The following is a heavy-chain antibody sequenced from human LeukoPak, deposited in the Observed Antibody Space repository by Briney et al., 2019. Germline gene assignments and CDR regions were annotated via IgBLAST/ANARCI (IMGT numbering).Heavy chain of an antibody. Sequence: GGSLRLSCAASGFTFSSYWMSWVRQAPGKGLEWVANIKQDGSEKYYVDSVKGRFTISRDNAKNSLYLQMNSLRAEDTAVYYCVRVVRYYGSGSYYRYFDYWGQGTLVTVSS. CDR3: VRVVRYYGSGSYYRYFDY. V-gene: IGHV3-7*01. J-gene: IGHJ4*02. D-gene: IGHD3-10*01. CDR1: GFTFSSYW. CDR2: IKQDGSEK.